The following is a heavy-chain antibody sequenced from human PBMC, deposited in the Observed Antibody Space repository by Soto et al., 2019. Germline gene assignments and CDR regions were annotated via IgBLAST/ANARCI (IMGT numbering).Heavy chain of an antibody. D-gene: IGHD3-16*01. J-gene: IGHJ6*01. CDR3: GRDNKGGMDV. CDR1: GFTFSSYG. CDR2: IWYDGSNK. Sequence: QVQLVESGGGVVQPGRSLRLSCAASGFTFSSYGMHWVRQAPGKGLEWVAVIWYDGSNKYYADSVKGRFTISRDNSKNTVYLHMNILRADSTAVYNCGRDNKGGMDVWGQGPTVTASS. V-gene: IGHV3-33*01.